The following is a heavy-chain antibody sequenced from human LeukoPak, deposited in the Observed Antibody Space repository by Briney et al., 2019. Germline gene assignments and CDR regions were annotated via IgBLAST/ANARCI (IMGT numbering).Heavy chain of an antibody. J-gene: IGHJ4*02. CDR1: GGSISSGGYY. CDR2: IYYSGTT. V-gene: IGHV4-31*03. CDR3: ARQGGPSLFFDY. D-gene: IGHD3-16*01. Sequence: PSQTLSLTRTVSGGSISSGGYYWSWIRQHPGKGLEWIGYIYYSGTTYYSPSLKSRVTISVDTSKNQFSLKLSSVTAADTAVYYCARQGGPSLFFDYWGQGTLVTVSS.